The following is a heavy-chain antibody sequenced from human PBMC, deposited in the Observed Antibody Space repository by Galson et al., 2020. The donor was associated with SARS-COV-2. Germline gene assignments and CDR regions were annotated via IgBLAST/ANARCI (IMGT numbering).Heavy chain of an antibody. CDR1: GYTFSTYG. J-gene: IGHJ4*02. V-gene: IGHV1-18*01. CDR2: ISGYNGDT. CDR3: VRDIISGISDPPGEY. Sequence: ASVKVSCKASGYTFSTYGFSWVRQAPGQGLEWMGWISGYNGDTHYAQNFQGRVTMTTDTPTNTAYMELRSLRSDDTAVYYCVRDIISGISDPPGEYWGQGTLVTVSS. D-gene: IGHD1-26*01.